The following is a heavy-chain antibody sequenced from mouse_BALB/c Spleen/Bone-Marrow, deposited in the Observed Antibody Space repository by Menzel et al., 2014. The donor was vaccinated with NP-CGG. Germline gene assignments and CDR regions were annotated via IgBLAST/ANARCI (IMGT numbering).Heavy chain of an antibody. J-gene: IGHJ3*01. CDR1: GFAFSNYD. V-gene: IGHV5-12-1*01. D-gene: IGHD4-1*01. CDR3: ARHGTGSWFAY. CDR2: ISSGGGST. Sequence: EVMLVESGGGLVKPGGSLKLSCAASGFAFSNYDMSWVRPTPEKRLEWVAYISSGGGSTYYPDTMKGRFTISRDNAKDTLYLQMSSLKSEDTAMYYCARHGTGSWFAYWGQGTLVTVSA.